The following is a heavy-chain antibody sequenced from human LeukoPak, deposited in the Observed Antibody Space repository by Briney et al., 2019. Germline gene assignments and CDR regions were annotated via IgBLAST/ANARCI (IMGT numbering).Heavy chain of an antibody. Sequence: GGSLRLSCAASGFTFSSYSMNWVRQAPRKGLEWVSYISSSSSTIYYADSVKSRFTISRDNAKNSLYLQMNSLRAEDTAVYYCARRAILNYYMDVWGKGTTVTVSS. CDR1: GFTFSSYS. V-gene: IGHV3-48*04. J-gene: IGHJ6*03. D-gene: IGHD3-3*01. CDR2: ISSSSSTI. CDR3: ARRAILNYYMDV.